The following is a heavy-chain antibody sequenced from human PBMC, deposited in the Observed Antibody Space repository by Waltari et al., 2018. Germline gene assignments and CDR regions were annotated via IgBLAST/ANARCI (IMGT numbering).Heavy chain of an antibody. J-gene: IGHJ4*02. CDR2: IWYDGSNK. D-gene: IGHD6-13*01. V-gene: IGHV3-33*01. CDR1: GFTFSSYG. CDR3: ARVSGIAAAGTSLDY. Sequence: QVQLVESGGGVVQPGRSLRLSCAASGFTFSSYGMPWVRQAPGKGLEWVAVIWYDGSNKYYADSVKGRFTISRDNSKNTLYLQMNSLRAEDTAVYYCARVSGIAAAGTSLDYWGQGTLVTVSS.